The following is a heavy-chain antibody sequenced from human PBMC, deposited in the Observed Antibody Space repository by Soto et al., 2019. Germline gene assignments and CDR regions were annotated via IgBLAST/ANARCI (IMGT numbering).Heavy chain of an antibody. CDR2: IHYSETT. CDR1: GVSMSNNNDY. J-gene: IGHJ4*02. V-gene: IGHV4-39*01. Sequence: PSETLSLTCSVSGVSMSNNNDYWGWIRQPPGKGLEWIGSIHYSETTKYNPSLKNRVSISVDTSKKQFSLRLSPVTAADTAVYYGARQGSWWVETFDWGQGTLVTVSS. CDR3: ARQGSWWVETFD. D-gene: IGHD2-15*01.